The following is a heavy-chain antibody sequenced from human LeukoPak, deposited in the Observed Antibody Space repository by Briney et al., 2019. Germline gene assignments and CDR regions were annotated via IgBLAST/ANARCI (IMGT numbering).Heavy chain of an antibody. CDR3: AREGTYYGPEGADC. V-gene: IGHV4-4*07. CDR1: GDSISSYY. J-gene: IGHJ4*02. Sequence: SETLSLTCTVSGDSISSYYWSWIRQPAGKGLEWIGRIYTSGTTNYNPSLESRVTMSVDTSKNQFSLILSSVTAADTAIYYCAREGTYYGPEGADCWGQGTLVTVSS. CDR2: IYTSGTT. D-gene: IGHD1-26*01.